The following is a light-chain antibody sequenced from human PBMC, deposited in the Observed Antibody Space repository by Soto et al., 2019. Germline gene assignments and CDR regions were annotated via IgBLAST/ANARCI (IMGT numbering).Light chain of an antibody. CDR2: DVS. V-gene: IGLV2-14*01. CDR3: SSYTSSSPLYV. J-gene: IGLJ1*01. Sequence: QTVVTRPASGSGAPGQSITISCTGTSSDVGGYNYVSWYQQHPGKAPKLMIYDVSNRPSGVSNLFSGSKSGNTASLTISGLQAEDEADYYCSSYTSSSPLYVFGTGTTVTV. CDR1: SSDVGGYNY.